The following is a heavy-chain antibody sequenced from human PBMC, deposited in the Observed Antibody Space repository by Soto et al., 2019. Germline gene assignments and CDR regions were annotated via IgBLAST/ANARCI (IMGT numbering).Heavy chain of an antibody. CDR3: AKGYREYSSSWFDY. CDR2: MSGSGGST. V-gene: IGHV3-23*01. CDR1: GFTFSRNA. Sequence: LRLSCAASGFTFSRNAMSWVRQAPGKGLEWVSVMSGSGGSTYYADSVTGRFTISRDNSKNTLYLQMNSLRAEDTAVYYCAKGYREYSSSWFDYWGQGTLVTVSS. D-gene: IGHD6-13*01. J-gene: IGHJ4*02.